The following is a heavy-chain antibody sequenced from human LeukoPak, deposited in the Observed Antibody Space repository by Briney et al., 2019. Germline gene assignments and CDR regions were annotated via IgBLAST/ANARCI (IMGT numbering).Heavy chain of an antibody. CDR2: IYYSGST. V-gene: IGHV4-59*01. CDR3: ARGYGDYYYYYGMDV. CDR1: GGSISSYH. J-gene: IGHJ6*02. D-gene: IGHD4-17*01. Sequence: SETLSLTCTVSGGSISSYHWSWIRQPPGKGLGWIGYIYYSGSTNYNPSLKSRVTISVDTSKNQFSLKLSSVTAADTAVYYCARGYGDYYYYYGMDVWGQGTTVTVSS.